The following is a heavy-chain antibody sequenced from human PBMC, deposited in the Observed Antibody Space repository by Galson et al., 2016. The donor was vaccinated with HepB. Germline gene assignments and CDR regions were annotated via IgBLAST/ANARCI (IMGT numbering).Heavy chain of an antibody. CDR1: GFTFNNYG. D-gene: IGHD1-26*01. V-gene: IGHV3-9*01. J-gene: IGHJ1*01. Sequence: SLRLSCATSGFTFNNYGINWVRQAPGKGLEWVSSISWNSGSIGYADSVKGRFTISRDNAKNSLYLQMNSLRAEDTAFYYCAQDKASMSVGTTNFQHWGQGTLVTVAS. CDR2: ISWNSGSI. CDR3: AQDKASMSVGTTNFQH.